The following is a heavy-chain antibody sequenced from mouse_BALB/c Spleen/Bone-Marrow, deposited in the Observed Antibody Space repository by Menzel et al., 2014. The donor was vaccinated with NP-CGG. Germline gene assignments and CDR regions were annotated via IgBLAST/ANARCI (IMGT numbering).Heavy chain of an antibody. D-gene: IGHD1-1*01. J-gene: IGHJ2*01. CDR2: ISDGGSYT. CDR1: GFTFSDYY. CDR3: ARDYYGSSYPFDY. V-gene: IGHV5-4*02. Sequence: EVKLVESGGGLAKPGGSLKLSCAASGFTFSDYYMYWVRQTPEKRLEWVATISDGGSYTYYPDSVKGRFTISRDNAKNNLYLQMSSLKSEDTAMYYCARDYYGSSYPFDYWGQGTTLTVSS.